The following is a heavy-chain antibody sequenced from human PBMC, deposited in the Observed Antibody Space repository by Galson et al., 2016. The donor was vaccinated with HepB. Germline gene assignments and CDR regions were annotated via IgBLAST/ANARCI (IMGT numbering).Heavy chain of an antibody. D-gene: IGHD4-23*01. V-gene: IGHV3-48*01. Sequence: SLRLSCAVSGFTFNDYSMDWVRQAPGKGLEWISYISRDSSAIYYADSVKGRFTISRDTARKSLYLQMNSLRAEETAVYFCARDRVDRVGDGGIYFYYWVQGILVTVYS. J-gene: IGHJ4*02. CDR1: GFTFNDYS. CDR2: ISRDSSAI. CDR3: ARDRVDRVGDGGIYFYY.